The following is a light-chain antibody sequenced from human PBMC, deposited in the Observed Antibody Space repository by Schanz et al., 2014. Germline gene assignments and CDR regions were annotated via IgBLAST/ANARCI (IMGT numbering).Light chain of an antibody. Sequence: EIVLTQSPATLSLSPGERATLSCMASQSVTNNFLAWYQQKPGQAPTPLIYPGAIRAVGIPDRFSGSGSGTDFPLTISRRELEDSAVYYCQQYGSSPWTFGQGTKGESK. CDR1: QSVTNNF. CDR2: PGA. V-gene: IGKV3-20*01. J-gene: IGKJ1*01. CDR3: QQYGSSPWT.